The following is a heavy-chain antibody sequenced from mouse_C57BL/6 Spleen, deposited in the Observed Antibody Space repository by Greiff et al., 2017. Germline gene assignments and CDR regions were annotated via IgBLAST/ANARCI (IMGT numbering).Heavy chain of an antibody. Sequence: VKLQQSGAELVRPGASVTLSCKASGYTFTDYEMHWVKQTPVHGLEWIGAIDPETGGTAYNQKFKGKAILTADKSSSTAYMELRSLTSEDSAVYYCTRADGYYGYWGQGTTLTVSS. CDR3: TRADGYYGY. V-gene: IGHV1-15*01. D-gene: IGHD2-3*01. CDR2: IDPETGGT. J-gene: IGHJ2*01. CDR1: GYTFTDYE.